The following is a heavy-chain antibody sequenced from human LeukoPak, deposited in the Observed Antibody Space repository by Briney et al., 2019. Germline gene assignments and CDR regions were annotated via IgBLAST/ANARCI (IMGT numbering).Heavy chain of an antibody. J-gene: IGHJ4*02. V-gene: IGHV3-48*01. CDR2: ISYSDTTK. CDR1: DFTFSSYS. CDR3: AKDFGFGGSCYDY. D-gene: IGHD2-15*01. Sequence: GGSLRLSCAASDFTFSSYSMNWVRQAPGQGLEWVSYISYSDTTKYYADSVRGRFTISRDNAKNSLYLQMNSLRAEDTAVYYCAKDFGFGGSCYDYWGQGTLVTVSS.